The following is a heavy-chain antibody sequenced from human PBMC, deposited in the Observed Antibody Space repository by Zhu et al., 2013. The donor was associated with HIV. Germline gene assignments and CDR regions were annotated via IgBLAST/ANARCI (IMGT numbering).Heavy chain of an antibody. CDR2: FDPEDGET. Sequence: QVQLVQSGAEVKKPGASVKVSCKVSGYTLTELSMHWVRQAPGKGLEWMGGFDPEDGETIYAQKFQGRVTMTTDTSTSTAYMELRSLKSDDTAVYYCARAGSCSSSTCIYYYYYYYMDVWGKGTTVTVSS. CDR3: ARAGSCSSSTCIYYYYYYYMDV. D-gene: IGHD2-2*01. J-gene: IGHJ6*03. CDR1: GYTLTELS. V-gene: IGHV1-24*01.